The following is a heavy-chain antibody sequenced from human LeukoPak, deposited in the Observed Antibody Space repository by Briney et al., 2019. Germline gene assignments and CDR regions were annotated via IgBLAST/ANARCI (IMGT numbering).Heavy chain of an antibody. Sequence: GASVTVSCTTSGYTFTYYDINWVRQAPGQGLEWMEWMNPNTGNTGTAQKFQGRVTMTRNPSIDTAYMELSRLKSEDTAIYYCARGKDYYNGMDVWGQGTTVIVSS. CDR3: ARGKDYYNGMDV. J-gene: IGHJ6*02. CDR1: GYTFTYYD. CDR2: MNPNTGNT. V-gene: IGHV1-8*01.